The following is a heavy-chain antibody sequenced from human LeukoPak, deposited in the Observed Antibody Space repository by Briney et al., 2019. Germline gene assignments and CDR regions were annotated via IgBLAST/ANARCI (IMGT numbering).Heavy chain of an antibody. J-gene: IGHJ4*02. V-gene: IGHV4-4*07. CDR3: ARGGGSPYCSGGSCPIVGAATFDY. CDR2: IYTSGST. D-gene: IGHD2-15*01. Sequence: SETLSLTCTVSGGSISSYYWSWIRQPAGKGLEWIGRIYTSGSTNYNPSLKSRVTMSVDTSKNQFSLKLNCGTAADTAVYYCARGGGSPYCSGGSCPIVGAATFDYWGQGTLVTVSS. CDR1: GGSISSYY.